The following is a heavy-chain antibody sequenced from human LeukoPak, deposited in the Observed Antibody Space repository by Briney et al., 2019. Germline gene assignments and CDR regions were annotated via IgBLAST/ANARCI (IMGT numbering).Heavy chain of an antibody. CDR1: GYTFTDYY. J-gene: IGHJ4*02. D-gene: IGHD4-17*01. CDR2: INPNSGGT. CDR3: ATDYGDYESGY. Sequence: ASVKVSCKASGYTFTDYYMHWVRHAPGQGLEWMGWINPNSGGTDYAQKFQGRVTMTRDTSISTAYMELSRLRSDDTAVYYCATDYGDYESGYWGQGTLVTVSS. V-gene: IGHV1-2*02.